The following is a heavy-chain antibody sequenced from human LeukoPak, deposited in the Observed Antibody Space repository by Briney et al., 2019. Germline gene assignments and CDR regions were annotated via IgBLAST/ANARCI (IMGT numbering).Heavy chain of an antibody. J-gene: IGHJ4*02. D-gene: IGHD6-6*01. CDR3: ARDLSIAARPFDY. CDR2: ISSSGSTI. V-gene: IGHV3-48*03. Sequence: GGSLRLSCAASGFTFSSYEMNWVRQAPGKGLEWVSYISSSGSTIYYADSAKGRFTISRDNAKNSLYLQMNSLRAEDTAVYYCARDLSIAARPFDYWGQGTLVTVSS. CDR1: GFTFSSYE.